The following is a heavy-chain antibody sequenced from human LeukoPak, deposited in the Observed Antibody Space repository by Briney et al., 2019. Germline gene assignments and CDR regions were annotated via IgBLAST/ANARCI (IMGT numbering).Heavy chain of an antibody. Sequence: ASVKVSCKASGYTFTSYSMHWVRQAPGQGLEWMGIINPSGGSTSYAQKFQGRATMTRDTSTSTVYMELSSLRSDDTAVYYCARDVDTAMVLNYWGQGTLVTVSS. CDR1: GYTFTSYS. D-gene: IGHD5-18*01. V-gene: IGHV1-46*01. CDR2: INPSGGST. J-gene: IGHJ4*02. CDR3: ARDVDTAMVLNY.